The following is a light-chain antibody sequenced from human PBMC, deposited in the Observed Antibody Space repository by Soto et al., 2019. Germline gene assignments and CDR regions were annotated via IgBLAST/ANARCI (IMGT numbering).Light chain of an antibody. CDR1: QTVINNQ. J-gene: IGKJ1*01. Sequence: EIVMTQSPATLSVSLGGRATLSCRASQTVINNQLAWYQQTPGQAPRLLIYGASNRATGIPDRFSGSGSGTDFTLTISRLEPEVFAVYYCQQYGSSGTFGQGTKVDIK. V-gene: IGKV3-20*01. CDR2: GAS. CDR3: QQYGSSGT.